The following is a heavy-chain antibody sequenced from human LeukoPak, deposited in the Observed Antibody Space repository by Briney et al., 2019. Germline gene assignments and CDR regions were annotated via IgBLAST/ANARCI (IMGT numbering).Heavy chain of an antibody. CDR1: GLTFSSYA. J-gene: IGHJ5*02. CDR2: ISGSGGST. V-gene: IGHV3-23*01. CDR3: AKIETYGGTRYSSSWYSVPNWFDP. Sequence: GGSLRLSCAASGLTFSSYAMSWVRQAPGKGLEWVSAISGSGGSTYYADSVKGRFTISRDNSKNTLYLQMNSLRAEDTAVYYCAKIETYGGTRYSSSWYSVPNWFDPWGQGTLVTVSS. D-gene: IGHD6-13*01.